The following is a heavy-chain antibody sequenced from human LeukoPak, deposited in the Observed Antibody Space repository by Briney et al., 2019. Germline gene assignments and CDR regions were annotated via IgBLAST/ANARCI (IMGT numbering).Heavy chain of an antibody. CDR1: GGSISSYY. D-gene: IGHD3-3*01. CDR2: IYYSGST. J-gene: IGHJ6*02. CDR3: ARHRGQSRYYDFWSGYEAYSYYYGMDV. Sequence: PSETLSLTCTVSGGSISSYYWSWIRQPPGKGLEWIGYIYYSGSTNYNPSLKSRVTISVDTSKNQFSLKLGSVTAADTAVYYCARHRGQSRYYDFWSGYEAYSYYYGMDVWGQGTTVTVSS. V-gene: IGHV4-59*08.